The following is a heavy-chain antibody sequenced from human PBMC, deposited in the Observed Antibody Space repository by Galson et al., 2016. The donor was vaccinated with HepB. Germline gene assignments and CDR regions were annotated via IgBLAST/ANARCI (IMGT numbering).Heavy chain of an antibody. CDR3: TTVLRLLWFGELRGYYYYGMDV. J-gene: IGHJ6*02. D-gene: IGHD3-10*01. V-gene: IGHV3-15*01. Sequence: SLRLSCAASGFNFNNAWMSWVRQAPGKGLEWVGRIKSKTDGGATEYAAPVKGRLTISRDDSKDTLHLQMNSLKTEDTAVYYCTTVLRLLWFGELRGYYYYGMDVWGQGTTVTVSS. CDR1: GFNFNNAW. CDR2: IKSKTDGGAT.